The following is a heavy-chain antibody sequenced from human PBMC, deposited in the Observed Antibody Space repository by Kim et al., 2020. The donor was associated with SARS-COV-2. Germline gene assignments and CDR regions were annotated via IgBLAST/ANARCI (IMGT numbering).Heavy chain of an antibody. Sequence: SETLSLTCTVSGGSISSSSYYWGWIRQPPGKGLEWIGSIYYSGSTYYNPSLKSRVTISVDTSKNQFSLKLSSVTAADTAVYYCARHSWGYNYGYYFDYWGQGTLVTVSS. CDR1: GGSISSSSYY. D-gene: IGHD5-12*01. CDR3: ARHSWGYNYGYYFDY. V-gene: IGHV4-39*01. CDR2: IYYSGST. J-gene: IGHJ4*02.